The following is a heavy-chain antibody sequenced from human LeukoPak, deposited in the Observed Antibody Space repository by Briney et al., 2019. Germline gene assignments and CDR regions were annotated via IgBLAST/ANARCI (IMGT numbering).Heavy chain of an antibody. CDR1: GGSISSGSYY. Sequence: SETLSVTCTVSGGSISSGSYYWSWIRQPAGKGLEWIGRIYTSGSTNCNPSLKSRVTISVDTSKNQFSLKLSSVTAADTAVYYCARDHSSSWRNFDYWGQGTLVTVSS. D-gene: IGHD6-13*01. CDR3: ARDHSSSWRNFDY. V-gene: IGHV4-61*02. J-gene: IGHJ4*02. CDR2: IYTSGST.